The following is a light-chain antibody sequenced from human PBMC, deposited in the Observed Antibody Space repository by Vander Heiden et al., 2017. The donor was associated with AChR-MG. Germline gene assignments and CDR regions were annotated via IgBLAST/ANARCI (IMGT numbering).Light chain of an antibody. Sequence: DVVMTQSPDSLAVSLGERATINCKSSQSVLYSSNNENYLAWYQQKPGQPPKLLIYWASTRESGVPDRFSGSGSATDFTLTISGLQAEDVAVYYCQQYCTIPGTFGPGTKVDIK. J-gene: IGKJ3*01. CDR1: QSVLYSSNNENY. CDR2: WAS. V-gene: IGKV4-1*01. CDR3: QQYCTIPGT.